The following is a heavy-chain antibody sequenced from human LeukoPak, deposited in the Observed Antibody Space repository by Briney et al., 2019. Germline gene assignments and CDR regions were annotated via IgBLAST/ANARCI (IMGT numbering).Heavy chain of an antibody. CDR1: GFTFSTYA. Sequence: GGSLRLSCAASGFTFSTYAVNWVRQAPGKGLEWVSTISGSGDRTYYVDSVKGRFTISRDNSKDTLYLQMSSVRADDTAVYYCARDRGRYYDSRGFYWGYYFDSWGQGILVTVST. V-gene: IGHV3-23*01. D-gene: IGHD3-22*01. CDR2: ISGSGDRT. CDR3: ARDRGRYYDSRGFYWGYYFDS. J-gene: IGHJ4*02.